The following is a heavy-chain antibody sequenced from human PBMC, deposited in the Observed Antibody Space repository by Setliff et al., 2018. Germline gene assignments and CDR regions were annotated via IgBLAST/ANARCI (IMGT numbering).Heavy chain of an antibody. CDR1: GYSLTNYW. CDR2: IYPDVSDP. D-gene: IGHD6-13*01. J-gene: IGHJ3*02. Sequence: PGESLKISCQGSGYSLTNYWIGWVRQMPGKGLEWMGIIYPDVSDPRYSPSFQGQVTISVDKSINTAFLQWNNLKASDSAMYYCATTRLASRWCVVDGFDIWGQGTLVTVSS. CDR3: ATTRLASRWCVVDGFDI. V-gene: IGHV5-51*01.